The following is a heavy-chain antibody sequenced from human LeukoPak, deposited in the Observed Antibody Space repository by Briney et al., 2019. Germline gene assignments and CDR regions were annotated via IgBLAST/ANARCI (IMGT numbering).Heavy chain of an antibody. CDR3: ARVVTMIVATYYFDY. CDR2: ISSSGSTI. CDR1: GFTFSSYS. V-gene: IGHV3-48*04. J-gene: IGHJ4*02. D-gene: IGHD3-22*01. Sequence: PGGSLRLSCAASGFTFSSYSMNWVRQAPGKGLEWVSYISSSGSTIYYADSVKGRFTISRDNAMNSLYLQMNSLRAEDTAVYYCARVVTMIVATYYFDYWGQGTLVTVSS.